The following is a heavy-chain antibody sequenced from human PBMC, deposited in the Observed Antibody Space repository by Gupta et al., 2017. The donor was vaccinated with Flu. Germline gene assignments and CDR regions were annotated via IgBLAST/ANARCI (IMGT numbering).Heavy chain of an antibody. J-gene: IGHJ4*02. CDR2: INHSGST. Sequence: KGLEWIGEINHSGSTNYNPSLKSRVTISVDTSKNQFSLKLSSVTAADTAVYYCARGPIYSSSSAWGQGTLVTVSS. V-gene: IGHV4-34*01. CDR3: ARGPIYSSSSA. D-gene: IGHD6-6*01.